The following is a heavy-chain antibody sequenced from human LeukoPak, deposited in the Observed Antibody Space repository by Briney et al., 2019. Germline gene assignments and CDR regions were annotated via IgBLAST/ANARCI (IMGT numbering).Heavy chain of an antibody. CDR3: AKDRQVVITTPLDY. J-gene: IGHJ4*02. V-gene: IGHV3-23*01. D-gene: IGHD3-22*01. CDR1: GFTFSFHA. CDR2: ITGSGGST. Sequence: GGSLRLSGAASGFTFSFHAMSWVRQAPGKGLEWVSGITGSGGSTYYADSVKGRSTISRDNSKSTLYLQMNSLRAEDTAVYYCAKDRQVVITTPLDYWGQGALVTVSS.